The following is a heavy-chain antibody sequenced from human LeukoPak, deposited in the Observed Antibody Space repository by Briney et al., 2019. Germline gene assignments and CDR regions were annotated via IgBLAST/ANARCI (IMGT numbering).Heavy chain of an antibody. D-gene: IGHD3-10*02. CDR2: ISSSGSTI. V-gene: IGHV3-48*03. J-gene: IGHJ6*04. CDR1: GFTFSSYE. CDR3: AELGITMIGGV. Sequence: GGSLRLSCAASGFTFSSYEMNWVRQAPGKGLEWVSYISSSGSTIYYADSVKGRFTISRDNAKNSLYLQMNSLRAEDAAVYYCAELGITMIGGVWGKGTTVTIAS.